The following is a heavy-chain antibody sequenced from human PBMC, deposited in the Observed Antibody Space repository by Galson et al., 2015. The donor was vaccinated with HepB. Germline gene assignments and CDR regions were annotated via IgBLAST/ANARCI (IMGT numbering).Heavy chain of an antibody. V-gene: IGHV1-46*01. Sequence: SVKVSCKASGYTFTSYYMHWVRQAPGQGLEWMGIISPSDGSTSYAQKFQGRITMTKDTSTSTVYMELSSLRSEDTAVYYCARDYSGFYYEIDYWGQGTLVTVSS. CDR1: GYTFTSYY. CDR2: ISPSDGST. D-gene: IGHD3-22*01. J-gene: IGHJ4*02. CDR3: ARDYSGFYYEIDY.